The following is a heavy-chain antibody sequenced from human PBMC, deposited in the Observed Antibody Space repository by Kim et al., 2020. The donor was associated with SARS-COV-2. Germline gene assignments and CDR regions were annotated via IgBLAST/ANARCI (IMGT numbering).Heavy chain of an antibody. CDR1: GYTFTGYY. V-gene: IGHV1-2*06. Sequence: ASVKVSCKASGYTFTGYYMHWVRQAPGQGLEWMGRINPNSGGTNYAQKFQGRVTMTRDTSISTAYMELSRLRSDDTAVYYCARDWFGELFYPFSHNWFDPWGQGTLVTVSS. J-gene: IGHJ5*02. CDR2: INPNSGGT. CDR3: ARDWFGELFYPFSHNWFDP. D-gene: IGHD3-10*01.